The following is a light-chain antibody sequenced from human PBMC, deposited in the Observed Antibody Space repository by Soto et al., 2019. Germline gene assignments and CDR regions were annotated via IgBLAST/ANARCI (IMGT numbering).Light chain of an antibody. CDR2: AAS. J-gene: IGKJ4*01. Sequence: EVVLTQSPGTLSLSPGERATLSCRASQSVSSSQLTWFQQKPGQAPRLLIYAASNRAAGIPDRFSGSGSGTDFTLTIRRMETEDFAVYYCQQYGSPPFTFGGGTKVDIK. CDR3: QQYGSPPFT. CDR1: QSVSSSQ. V-gene: IGKV3-20*01.